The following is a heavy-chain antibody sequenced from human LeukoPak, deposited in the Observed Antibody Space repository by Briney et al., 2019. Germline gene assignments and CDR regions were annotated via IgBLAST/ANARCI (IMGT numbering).Heavy chain of an antibody. CDR2: IKQDGSEK. J-gene: IGHJ4*02. CDR3: ARDQIVVVPAAIPLEVGHDY. CDR1: GFTFSSYW. Sequence: GGSLRLSCAASGFTFSSYWMSWVRQAPGKGLEWVANIKQDGSEKYYVDSVKGRFTISRDNAKNSLYLQMNSLRAEDTAVYYCARDQIVVVPAAIPLEVGHDYWGQGTLVTVSS. D-gene: IGHD2-2*02. V-gene: IGHV3-7*01.